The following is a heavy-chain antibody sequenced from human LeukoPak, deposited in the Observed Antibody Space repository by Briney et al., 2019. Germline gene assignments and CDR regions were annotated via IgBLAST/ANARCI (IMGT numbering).Heavy chain of an antibody. Sequence: GGSLRPSCAASGFTFDDYAMHWVRQAPGKGLEWVSGISWNSGSIGYADSVKGRFTISRDNAKNSLYLQMNSLRAEDMALYYCAASYGVSGKFDYWGQGTLVTVSS. CDR3: AASYGVSGKFDY. CDR2: ISWNSGSI. J-gene: IGHJ4*02. D-gene: IGHD2-8*01. CDR1: GFTFDDYA. V-gene: IGHV3-9*03.